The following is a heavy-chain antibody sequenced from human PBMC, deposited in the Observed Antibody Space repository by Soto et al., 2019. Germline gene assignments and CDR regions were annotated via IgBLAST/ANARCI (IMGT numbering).Heavy chain of an antibody. CDR1: GFTFSSYA. CDR2: ISDSGGST. J-gene: IGHJ4*02. V-gene: IGHV3-23*01. D-gene: IGHD6-13*01. Sequence: EVQLLESGGGLVQPGGSLRLSCAASGFTFSSYAMSWVRQAPGKGLEWVSLISDSGGSTYYADSVKGRFTISRDNSKNTLYLQMNSLRAEDTAVYYCAKDHQTSTWYPNYWGQGTLVTVSS. CDR3: AKDHQTSTWYPNY.